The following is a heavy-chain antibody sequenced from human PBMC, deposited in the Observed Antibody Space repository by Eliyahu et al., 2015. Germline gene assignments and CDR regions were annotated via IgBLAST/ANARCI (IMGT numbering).Heavy chain of an antibody. CDR2: MRSNANGGTT. V-gene: IGHV3-49*03. D-gene: IGHD2-21*02. CDR1: GFIFGDNG. J-gene: IGHJ4*02. CDR3: AGEVTGISLTY. Sequence: EVQLVESGGGLVEPGRSLRLSCTAXGFIFGDNGLSLFRQSPGKGLEWVGFMRSNANGGTTEYGASVKGRFTISRDDSKSIGYLQMNSLNTADTAVYYCAGEVTGISLTYWGQGTLVTVSS.